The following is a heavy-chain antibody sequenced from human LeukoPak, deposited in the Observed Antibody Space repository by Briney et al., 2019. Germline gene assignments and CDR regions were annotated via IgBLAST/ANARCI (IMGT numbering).Heavy chain of an antibody. CDR2: IWYDGSKT. V-gene: IGHV3-33*01. CDR1: GFTFSSYG. CDR3: ARDRGTTRRGGWFDP. D-gene: IGHD1-1*01. Sequence: PGGSLRLSCAASGFTFSSYGMHWVRQAPGKGLEWVAVIWYDGSKTYNVDSVKGRFTISRDNSKNMLYLQMNSLRAEDTAVYYCARDRGTTRRGGWFDPWGQGTLVTVSS. J-gene: IGHJ5*02.